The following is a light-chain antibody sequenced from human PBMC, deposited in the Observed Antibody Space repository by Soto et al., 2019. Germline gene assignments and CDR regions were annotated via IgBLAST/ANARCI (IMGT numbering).Light chain of an antibody. CDR3: QQYNSYSPLT. J-gene: IGKJ4*01. V-gene: IGKV1-5*01. CDR1: QSISRW. CDR2: DAS. Sequence: DIPMTQSPSTLSASVGHSVTISCRASQSISRWLAWYQQKPGKAPKILIYDASSLESGVPSRFSGSRSGTEFTLTISSLQPDDYATYYCQQYNSYSPLTLGGGTKVDI.